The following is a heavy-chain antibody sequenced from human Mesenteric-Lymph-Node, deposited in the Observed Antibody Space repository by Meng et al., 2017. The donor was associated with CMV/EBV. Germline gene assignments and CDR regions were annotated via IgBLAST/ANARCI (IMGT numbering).Heavy chain of an antibody. J-gene: IGHJ5*02. CDR1: GYSFTSYW. V-gene: IGHV5-10-1*01. CDR2: IDPSDSYT. D-gene: IGHD2/OR15-2a*01. Sequence: ISCKGSGYSFTSYWISWVRQMPGKGLEWMGRIDPSDSYTDYSPSFQGHVTISADKSISTAYLQWSSLKASDTAMYYCARQFSNWFDPWGQGTLVTVSS. CDR3: ARQFSNWFDP.